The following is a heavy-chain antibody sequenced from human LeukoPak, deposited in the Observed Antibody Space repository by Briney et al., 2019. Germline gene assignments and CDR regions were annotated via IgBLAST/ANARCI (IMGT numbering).Heavy chain of an antibody. CDR2: IYYSGST. CDR3: ARGGWSHDY. J-gene: IGHJ4*02. CDR1: GGSISSYY. Sequence: PSETLSLTCTVSGGSISSYYWSWIRQPPGKGLEWIGYIYYSGSTNFNPSLKSRVTMSVDTSKNQCSLRLSSVTAADTAVYYCARGGWSHDYWGRGTLVTVSS. D-gene: IGHD6-19*01. V-gene: IGHV4-59*01.